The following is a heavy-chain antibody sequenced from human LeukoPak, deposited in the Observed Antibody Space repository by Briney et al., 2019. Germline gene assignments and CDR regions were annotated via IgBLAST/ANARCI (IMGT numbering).Heavy chain of an antibody. CDR1: GGSISSGDYY. CDR3: ARIAPRGYSSSWAVFDY. V-gene: IGHV4-30-4*01. Sequence: PSQTLSLTCTVSGGSISSGDYYWSWIRQPPGKGLEWIGYIYYSGSTYYNPSLKSRVTISVDTSKNQFSLKLSSVTAADTAVYYCARIAPRGYSSSWAVFDYWGQGTLVTVSS. J-gene: IGHJ4*02. D-gene: IGHD6-13*01. CDR2: IYYSGST.